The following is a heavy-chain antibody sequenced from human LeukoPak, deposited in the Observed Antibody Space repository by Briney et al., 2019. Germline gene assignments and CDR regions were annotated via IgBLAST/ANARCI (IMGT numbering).Heavy chain of an antibody. D-gene: IGHD3-10*01. CDR3: ARAQRLWFGESIFDY. J-gene: IGHJ4*02. CDR2: ISYDGSSK. CDR1: GFTFSSYA. Sequence: GGSLRLSCAASGFTFSSYAMHWVRQAPGKGLEWVALISYDGSSKYYADSVKGRFTISRDNSKNTLYLQMNSLRAEDTAVYYCARAQRLWFGESIFDYWGQGTLVTVSS. V-gene: IGHV3-30-3*01.